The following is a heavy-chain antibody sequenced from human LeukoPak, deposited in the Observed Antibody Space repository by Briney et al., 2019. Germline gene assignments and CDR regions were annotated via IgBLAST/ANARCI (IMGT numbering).Heavy chain of an antibody. J-gene: IGHJ4*02. V-gene: IGHV4-34*01. D-gene: IGHD3-3*01. CDR1: GGSFSDYY. CDR3: AISSDYDFLGGP. CDR2: INHSGIT. Sequence: PSETLSLTCAVYGGSFSDYYLIWIRQPPGQGLEWIGEINHSGITRYNASIKSRVTISTDTPKNQFSLKVNSLAAADTAVYYCAISSDYDFLGGPWAQGTLVTVSS.